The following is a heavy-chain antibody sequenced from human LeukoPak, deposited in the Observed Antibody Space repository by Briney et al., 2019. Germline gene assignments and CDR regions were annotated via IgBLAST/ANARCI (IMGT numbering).Heavy chain of an antibody. D-gene: IGHD2-21*02. Sequence: GGTLRLSCQASGFPFSTFPMSWVRQAPGKGLEWVSTLSGDGSDTYYADSVKGRFTISRDTSKNTLFLQMNSLRADDTAIYYCTKGGHGDYWGQGTMVTVSS. V-gene: IGHV3-23*01. J-gene: IGHJ4*02. CDR2: LSGDGSDT. CDR1: GFPFSTFP. CDR3: TKGGHGDY.